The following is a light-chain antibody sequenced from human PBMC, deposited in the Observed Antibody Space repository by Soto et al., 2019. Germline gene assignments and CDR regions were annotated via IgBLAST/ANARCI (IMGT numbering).Light chain of an antibody. CDR3: SSYTSSSTLGV. J-gene: IGLJ2*01. CDR1: SSDVGGYNY. CDR2: DVS. Sequence: QSALTQPASVSGSPGQSITISCTGTSSDVGGYNYVSWYQQHPGKAPKLMIYDVSNRPSGVSNRFSGSKSGNTASLTISGRQAEDEADYYCSSYTSSSTLGVFGVGTKLTVL. V-gene: IGLV2-14*01.